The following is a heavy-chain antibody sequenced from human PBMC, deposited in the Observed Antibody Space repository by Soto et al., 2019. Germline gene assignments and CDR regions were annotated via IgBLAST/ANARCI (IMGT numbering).Heavy chain of an antibody. J-gene: IGHJ4*02. V-gene: IGHV3-23*01. CDR2: ISGSGGST. CDR3: AKGQQWLVHFDY. Sequence: LRLSCAASGFTFSSYAMSWVRQAPGKGLEWVSAISGSGGSTYYADSVKGRFTISRDNSKNTLYLQMNSLRAEDTAVYYCAKGQQWLVHFDYWGQGTLVTVSS. CDR1: GFTFSSYA. D-gene: IGHD6-19*01.